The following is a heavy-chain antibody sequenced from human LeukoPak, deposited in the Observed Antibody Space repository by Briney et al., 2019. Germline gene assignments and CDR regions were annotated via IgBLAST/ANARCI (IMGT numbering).Heavy chain of an antibody. D-gene: IGHD2-2*01. J-gene: IGHJ4*02. CDR2: ISSSSSHI. CDR3: ARDGRDCSSSSCYLDC. CDR1: GFTFSSYS. V-gene: IGHV3-21*01. Sequence: GGSLRLSCAASGFTFSSYSMNWVRQAPGKGLEWVSSISSSSSHIYYADSVKGRFTISRDNPKTSLYLQMNSLRAEDTAVYYRARDGRDCSSSSCYLDCWGQGTLVTVSS.